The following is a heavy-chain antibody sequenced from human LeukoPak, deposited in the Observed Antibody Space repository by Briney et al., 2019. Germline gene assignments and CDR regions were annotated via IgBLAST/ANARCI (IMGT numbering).Heavy chain of an antibody. V-gene: IGHV1-18*01. J-gene: IGHJ4*02. CDR2: ISAYNGNT. Sequence: ASVKVSCKASGYTFTSYGISWVRRAPGQGLEWMGWISAYNGNTNYAQKLQGRVTMTTDTSTSTAYMELRSLRSDDTAVYYCAREVHTAAAGTMIDYWGQGTLVTVSS. CDR1: GYTFTSYG. D-gene: IGHD6-13*01. CDR3: AREVHTAAAGTMIDY.